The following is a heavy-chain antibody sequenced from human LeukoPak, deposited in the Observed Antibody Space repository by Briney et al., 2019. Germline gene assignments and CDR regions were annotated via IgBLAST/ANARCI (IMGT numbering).Heavy chain of an antibody. J-gene: IGHJ4*02. CDR3: ERTIPYGSGRQRPGKYYFDY. CDR1: GFTVSTNY. V-gene: IGHV3-53*01. CDR2: MYRVGST. D-gene: IGHD3-10*01. Sequence: GGSLRLSCAASGFTVSTNYMSWVRQAPGKGLEWVSVMYRVGSTYYADSVKGRFTISRDDSENTLFLQMNSLTAEDTAFYFCERTIPYGSGRQRPGKYYFDYWGQGTLVTVSS.